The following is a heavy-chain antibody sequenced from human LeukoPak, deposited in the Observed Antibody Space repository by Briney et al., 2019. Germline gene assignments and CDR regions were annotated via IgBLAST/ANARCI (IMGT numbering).Heavy chain of an antibody. CDR1: GDSFSNHIAA. CDR3: ARDPVGGSTIFDC. Sequence: SQTLSLTCAISGDSFSNHIAAWNWIRQSPSRGLEWLGRTYYTSRSKWYYDYAVAVKSRISINPDTSRNQFSLQLTSVTPEDTAVYYCARDPVGGSTIFDCWGQGTLVTVSS. CDR2: TYYTSRSKWYY. V-gene: IGHV6-1*01. J-gene: IGHJ4*02. D-gene: IGHD3-16*01.